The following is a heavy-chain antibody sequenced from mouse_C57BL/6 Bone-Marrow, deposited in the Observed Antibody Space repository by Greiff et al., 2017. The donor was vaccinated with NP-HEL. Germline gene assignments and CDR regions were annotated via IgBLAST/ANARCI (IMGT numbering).Heavy chain of an antibody. D-gene: IGHD1-1*01. CDR1: GYSITSGYY. CDR2: ISYDGSN. J-gene: IGHJ1*03. V-gene: IGHV3-6*01. Sequence: EVKLMESGPGLVKPSQSLSLTCSVTGYSITSGYYWNWIRQFPGNQLEWMGYISYDGSNNYNPSLKNRISITRDTSKNQFFLKLNSVTTEDTATYYCAREAKWYFDVWGTGTTVTVSS. CDR3: AREAKWYFDV.